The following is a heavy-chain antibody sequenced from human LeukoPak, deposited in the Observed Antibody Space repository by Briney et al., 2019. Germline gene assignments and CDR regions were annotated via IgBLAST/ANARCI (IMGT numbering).Heavy chain of an antibody. J-gene: IGHJ1*01. CDR3: ARRAIYGDRYFQH. Sequence: GSLRLSCAASGFTFNNYAMSWVRHAPGKGLEWIGEINHSGSTNYNPSLKSRVTISVDTSKNQFSLKLSSVTAADTAVYYCARRAIYGDRYFQHWGQGTLVTVSS. CDR1: GFTFNNYA. D-gene: IGHD4-17*01. CDR2: INHSGST. V-gene: IGHV4-34*08.